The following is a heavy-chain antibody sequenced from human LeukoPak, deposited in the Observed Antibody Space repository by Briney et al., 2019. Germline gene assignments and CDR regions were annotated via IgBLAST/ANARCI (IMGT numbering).Heavy chain of an antibody. Sequence: GGSLRLSCAASGFTVSSNYMNWVRQAPGQGLEWVSVIYRGGNTYYADSVKGRFTISRDNSKNTLYLQMNSLRAEDTAVYYCARLWFGELAFDYWGQGTLVTVSS. D-gene: IGHD3-10*01. CDR3: ARLWFGELAFDY. CDR2: IYRGGNT. V-gene: IGHV3-66*01. J-gene: IGHJ4*02. CDR1: GFTVSSNY.